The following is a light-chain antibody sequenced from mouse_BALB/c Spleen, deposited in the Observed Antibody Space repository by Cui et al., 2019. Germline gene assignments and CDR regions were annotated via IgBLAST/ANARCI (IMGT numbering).Light chain of an antibody. CDR3: QQGNTFPYT. CDR1: HDISNY. CDR2: YTS. V-gene: IGKV10-96*01. J-gene: IGKJ2*01. Sequence: DMQMTQTTSFLSASLGDKVTIICRTSHDISNYLNWYQQKPGATLKLLIYYTSSLHSGVPSRFSGSGSGTDYSLTISNLEQEDIATYFCQQGNTFPYTFGGGTKLEIK.